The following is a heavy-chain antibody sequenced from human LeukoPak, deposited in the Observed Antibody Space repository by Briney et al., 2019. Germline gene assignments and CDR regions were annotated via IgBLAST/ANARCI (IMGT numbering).Heavy chain of an antibody. J-gene: IGHJ4*02. CDR2: ISGTSTSI. CDR3: AKDKKDTAMVITS. D-gene: IGHD5-18*01. Sequence: GGSLRLSCATSGFTFSSYSMNWVRQAPGKGLEWVSSISGTSTSIYYADSVEGRFTISRDNAKNSVFLQMNSLRAEDTAVYYCAKDKKDTAMVITSWGQGTLVTVSS. CDR1: GFTFSSYS. V-gene: IGHV3-21*04.